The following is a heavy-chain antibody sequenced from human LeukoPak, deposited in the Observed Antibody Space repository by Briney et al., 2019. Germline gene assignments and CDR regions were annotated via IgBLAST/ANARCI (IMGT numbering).Heavy chain of an antibody. CDR1: GYSISRAYY. Sequence: SETLSLTCTVSGYSISRAYYWGWIRQPPGKGLEWIGNIHYSGSTYYNPSLESRVTISVDTSKNQFSLKLSSVTAADTAVYYCASLYSSSWYPAFDYWGQGTLVTVSS. J-gene: IGHJ4*02. CDR3: ASLYSSSWYPAFDY. D-gene: IGHD6-13*01. CDR2: IHYSGST. V-gene: IGHV4-38-2*02.